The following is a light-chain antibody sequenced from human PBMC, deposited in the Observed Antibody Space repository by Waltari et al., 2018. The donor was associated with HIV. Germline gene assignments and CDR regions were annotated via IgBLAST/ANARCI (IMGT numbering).Light chain of an antibody. CDR2: EVT. V-gene: IGLV2-23*02. Sequence: QSALTQPASVSGSPGQSITISCAGASNDVGYYNLVSWYQQHPGKAPHLMIYEVTKRPAGDSHRFSGAKSGNMASLTISGLQGEDEADYYCCSYAGSGTWVFGGGTKVTVL. J-gene: IGLJ3*02. CDR1: SNDVGYYNL. CDR3: CSYAGSGTWV.